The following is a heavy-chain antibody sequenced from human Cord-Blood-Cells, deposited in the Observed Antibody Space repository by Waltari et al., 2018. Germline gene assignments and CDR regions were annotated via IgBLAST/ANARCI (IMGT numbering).Heavy chain of an antibody. J-gene: IGHJ4*02. CDR1: GYTFTGYY. CDR3: ARLLSGYDDY. D-gene: IGHD5-12*01. V-gene: IGHV1-2*06. CDR2: INPNTGGT. Sequence: QVQLVQPGAEGMKPGASVKVACKASGYTFTGYYMHWVPQAPGQGLEWMGRINPNTGGTNYAQKFQGRVTMTRETSISTAYIELSRLRSDDTAVYYGARLLSGYDDYWGQGTLVTVSS.